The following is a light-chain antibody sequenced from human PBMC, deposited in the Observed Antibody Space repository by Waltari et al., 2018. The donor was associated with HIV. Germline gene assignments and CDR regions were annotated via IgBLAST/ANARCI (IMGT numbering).Light chain of an antibody. J-gene: IGLJ2*01. CDR2: EVS. V-gene: IGLV2-14*01. CDR1: SSDVGGYNY. CDR3: SSYSSSITLYVV. Sequence: QSALTQPASVSGSPGQSITISCTGPSSDVGGYNYVSWYQHHPGKAPKLMISEVSNRPSGFSNRYSGSKSVNTASLNISGLQAEDEADYYCSSYSSSITLYVVFGGGTKLTVL.